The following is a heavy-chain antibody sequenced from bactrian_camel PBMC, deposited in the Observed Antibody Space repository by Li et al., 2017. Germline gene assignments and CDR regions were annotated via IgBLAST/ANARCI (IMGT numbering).Heavy chain of an antibody. CDR2: IDADGST. V-gene: IGHV3S53*01. CDR3: AAARRRLMSTGVWVACLDEMYDY. Sequence: HVQLVESGGGSVQAGGSLRLSCAMSLNLDSRYCLGWIRQVPGKEREGVAVIDADGSTNYADSVKGRFTISKDNAKNTVYLTMNGLKPEDTAMYYCAAARRRLMSTGVWVACLDEMYDYWGQGTQVTVS. J-gene: IGHJ4*01. CDR1: LNLDSRYC. D-gene: IGHD3*01.